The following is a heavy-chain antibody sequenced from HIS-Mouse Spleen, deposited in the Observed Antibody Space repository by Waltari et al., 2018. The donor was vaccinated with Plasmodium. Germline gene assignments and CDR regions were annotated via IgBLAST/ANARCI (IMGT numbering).Heavy chain of an antibody. CDR2: INPNSGGT. J-gene: IGHJ1*01. CDR3: ARVLGYKAAAGTFVEYFQH. CDR1: GYTFTGYY. V-gene: IGHV1-2*02. Sequence: QVQLVQSGAEVKKPGASVKVSCKASGYTFTGYYIPWVRQAPGKGLEWRGWINPNSGGTNYAQKFQGRVTMTRDTSISTAYMELSRLRSDDTAVYYCARVLGYKAAAGTFVEYFQHWGQGTLVTVSS. D-gene: IGHD6-13*01.